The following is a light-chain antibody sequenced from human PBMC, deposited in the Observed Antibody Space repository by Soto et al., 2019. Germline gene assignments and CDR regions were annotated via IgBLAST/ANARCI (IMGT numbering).Light chain of an antibody. CDR3: QKYNSASET. J-gene: IGKJ1*01. V-gene: IGKV1-27*01. Sequence: DIQMTQSPSSLSASVGDRVTITCRASQGISNYLAWYQQKPGKVPKLLIYAASTLQSGVPSRFSDIGSGTDFTLTISSLQPEDVATYYCQKYNSASETFGRGTKVEIK. CDR2: AAS. CDR1: QGISNY.